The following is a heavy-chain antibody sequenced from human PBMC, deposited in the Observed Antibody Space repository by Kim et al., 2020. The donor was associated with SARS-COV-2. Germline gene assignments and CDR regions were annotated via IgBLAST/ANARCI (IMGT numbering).Heavy chain of an antibody. J-gene: IGHJ4*02. V-gene: IGHV3-23*01. D-gene: IGHD3-10*01. CDR1: GFTFSSYA. CDR3: AKRNSDSGTYYSFDY. CDR2: INGGGGST. Sequence: GGSLRLSCAASGFTFSSYAMSWVRQAPGKGLEWVSAINGGGGSTYSADSVKGRFTTSRDKSNTTLYLQMNSLRAEDTAVYYCAKRNSDSGTYYSFDYWGQGTLVTVSS.